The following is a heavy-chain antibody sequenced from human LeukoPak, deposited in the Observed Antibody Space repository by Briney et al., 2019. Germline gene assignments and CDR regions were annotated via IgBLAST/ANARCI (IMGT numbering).Heavy chain of an antibody. V-gene: IGHV3-23*01. D-gene: IGHD6-6*01. CDR3: ANGDAGRPSEGLDY. CDR2: VSGGGGTT. J-gene: IGHJ4*02. Sequence: GGSLRLSCAASGFTFSSHAVRWVRQPPGKGLEWVSSVSGGGGTTYYADSVKGRFTISRDNSKSTLYLQMNSLRAEDTAVYYCANGDAGRPSEGLDYWGRGTLVTVSS. CDR1: GFTFSSHA.